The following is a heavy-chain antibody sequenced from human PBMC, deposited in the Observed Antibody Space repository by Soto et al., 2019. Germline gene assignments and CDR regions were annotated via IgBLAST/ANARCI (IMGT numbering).Heavy chain of an antibody. D-gene: IGHD3-3*01. CDR2: INHSGST. J-gene: IGHJ6*02. V-gene: IGHV4-34*01. CDR1: GGSFSGYY. CDR3: AREPYYDFWSGYYSYYYYGMDV. Sequence: NPSETLSLTCAVYGGSFSGYYWSWIRQPPGKGLEWIGEINHSGSTNYNPSLKSRVTISVDTSKNQFSLKLSSVTAADTAVYYCAREPYYDFWSGYYSYYYYGMDVWGQGTTVTVSS.